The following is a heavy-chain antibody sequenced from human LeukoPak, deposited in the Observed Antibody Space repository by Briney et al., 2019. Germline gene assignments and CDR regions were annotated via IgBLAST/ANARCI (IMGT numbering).Heavy chain of an antibody. V-gene: IGHV3-48*04. Sequence: GGSLRLSCAASGSTFSSYSMNWVRQAPGKGLEWVSYISSSSSTIYYADSVKGRFTISRDNAKNSLYLQMNSLRAEDTAVYYCARDFFYRGYDDFDYWGQGTLVTVSS. CDR2: ISSSSSTI. CDR3: ARDFFYRGYDDFDY. J-gene: IGHJ4*02. CDR1: GSTFSSYS. D-gene: IGHD5-12*01.